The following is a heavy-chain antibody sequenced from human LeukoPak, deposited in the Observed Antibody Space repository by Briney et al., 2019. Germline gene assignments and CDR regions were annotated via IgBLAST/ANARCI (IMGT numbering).Heavy chain of an antibody. CDR2: IYQSGIT. CDR3: ARDPRPRGGWFYFDY. D-gene: IGHD6-19*01. J-gene: IGHJ4*02. CDR1: GDSISSGNY. V-gene: IGHV4-4*02. Sequence: SGTLSLTCGVSGDSISSGNYWNWVRQPPGKGLEWIGDIYQSGITNYNPSLKSRVTMSVDKSKNEFSLKLDSVTAADTAVYYCARDPRPRGGWFYFDYWSQGILVTVSS.